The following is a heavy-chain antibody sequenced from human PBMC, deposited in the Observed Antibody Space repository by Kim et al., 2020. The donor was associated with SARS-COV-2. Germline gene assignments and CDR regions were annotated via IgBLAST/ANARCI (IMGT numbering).Heavy chain of an antibody. V-gene: IGHV3-33*01. CDR1: GFTFSSYG. Sequence: GSSLRLSCAASGFTFSSYGMHWVRQAPGKGLEWVAVIWYDGSNKYYADSVKGRFTISRDNSKNTLYLQMNSLRAEDTAVYYCARDRGMVRGVSMDVWGQGTTVTVSS. CDR2: IWYDGSNK. D-gene: IGHD3-10*01. CDR3: ARDRGMVRGVSMDV. J-gene: IGHJ6*02.